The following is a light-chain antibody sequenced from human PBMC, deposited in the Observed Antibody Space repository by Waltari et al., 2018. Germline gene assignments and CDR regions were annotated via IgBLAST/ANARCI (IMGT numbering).Light chain of an antibody. V-gene: IGLV5-45*03. J-gene: IGLJ2*01. CDR3: MIWRSGASE. CDR1: RGVLVAHHR. Sequence: QAVLTQPSSLSASPGASASLTCTLRRGVLVAHHRIYLYHQKPGSPPQYLLRYKSDSDKQQGSGVPSRFSGSKDYSANAGILLISGLQSEDEADYYCMIWRSGASEFGGGTKLTVL. CDR2: YKSDSDK.